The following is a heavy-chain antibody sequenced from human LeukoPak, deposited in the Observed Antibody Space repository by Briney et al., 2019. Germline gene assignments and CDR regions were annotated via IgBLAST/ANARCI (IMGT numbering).Heavy chain of an antibody. Sequence: SETLSLTCAVSGGSISSSDWWSWVRQPPGKGLEWIGEIYHSESTYYNPSLKSRVTISVDKSKNQFSLKLRSVTAADTAVYYCARADSGNDNFDYWGQGTLVTVSS. D-gene: IGHD4-23*01. J-gene: IGHJ4*02. CDR1: GGSISSSDW. CDR2: IYHSEST. CDR3: ARADSGNDNFDY. V-gene: IGHV4-4*02.